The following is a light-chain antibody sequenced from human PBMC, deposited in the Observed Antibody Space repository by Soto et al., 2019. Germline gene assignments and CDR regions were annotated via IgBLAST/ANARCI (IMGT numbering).Light chain of an antibody. CDR3: SSYISSSTPYV. CDR2: DVN. J-gene: IGLJ1*01. Sequence: QSVLTQPASVSGSPGQSITISCIGTSSDVGGYNYVSWYQQHPGKAPKLMIYDVNNRPSGVSNRFSGSKSGNTASLTISGLQAEDEADYYCSSYISSSTPYVFGTGTKVTVL. V-gene: IGLV2-14*01. CDR1: SSDVGGYNY.